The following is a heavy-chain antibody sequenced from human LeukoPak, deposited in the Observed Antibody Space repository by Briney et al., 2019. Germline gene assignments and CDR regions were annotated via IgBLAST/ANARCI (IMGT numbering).Heavy chain of an antibody. Sequence: GESLKISCKGSGSSFTSYWIGWGRQMPGKGLEWMGIIYPGDSDTRYSPSFQGQVTISADKSISTAYLQWSSLKASDTAMYYCARMKTMIFTLGAFDIWGQGTMVTVSS. V-gene: IGHV5-51*01. CDR2: IYPGDSDT. D-gene: IGHD3-22*01. CDR3: ARMKTMIFTLGAFDI. CDR1: GSSFTSYW. J-gene: IGHJ3*02.